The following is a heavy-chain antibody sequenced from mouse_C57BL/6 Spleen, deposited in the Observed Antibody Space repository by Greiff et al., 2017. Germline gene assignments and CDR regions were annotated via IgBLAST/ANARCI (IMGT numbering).Heavy chain of an antibody. CDR1: GYTFTSYW. CDR3: ARRDDYDGGYFDV. Sequence: QVQLQQPGAELVMPGASVKLSCKASGYTFTSYWMHWVKQRPGQGLEWIGEIDPSDSYTNYNQKFKGKSTLTVDKSSSTAYMQLSSLTSEDSAVYYCARRDDYDGGYFDVWGTGTTVTVSS. J-gene: IGHJ1*03. CDR2: IDPSDSYT. D-gene: IGHD2-4*01. V-gene: IGHV1-69*01.